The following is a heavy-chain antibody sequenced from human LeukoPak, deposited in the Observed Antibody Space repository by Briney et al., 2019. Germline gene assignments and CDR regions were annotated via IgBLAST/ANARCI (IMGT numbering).Heavy chain of an antibody. D-gene: IGHD3-3*01. CDR3: AKVGGVTPDY. CDR2: IGKDGSEK. V-gene: IGHV3-30*02. CDR1: GFIFSSYG. Sequence: GGSLRLSCVASGFIFSSYGMHWVRQAPGKGLEWVAFIGKDGSEKYYADSVKGRFTISRDNSKNTLYLQMNSLRAEDTAVYYCAKVGGVTPDYWGQGTLVTVSS. J-gene: IGHJ4*02.